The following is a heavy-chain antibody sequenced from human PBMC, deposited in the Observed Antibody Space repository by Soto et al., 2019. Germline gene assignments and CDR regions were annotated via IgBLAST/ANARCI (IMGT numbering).Heavy chain of an antibody. J-gene: IGHJ4*02. Sequence: QVQLVESGGGVVQPGRSLRLSCAASGFTFSSYGMHWVRQAPGKGLEWVAVIWYDGSNKYYADSVKGRFTISRDNSKNTLYLQMNSLRAEDTAVYYCARDGGYCISTSCYALAGGDYWGQGTLVTVSS. CDR1: GFTFSSYG. V-gene: IGHV3-33*01. D-gene: IGHD2-2*01. CDR2: IWYDGSNK. CDR3: ARDGGYCISTSCYALAGGDY.